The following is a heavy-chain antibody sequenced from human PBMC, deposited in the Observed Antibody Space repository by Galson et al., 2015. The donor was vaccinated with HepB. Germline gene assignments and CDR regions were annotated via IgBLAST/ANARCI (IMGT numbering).Heavy chain of an antibody. V-gene: IGHV1-2*04. CDR3: ARVGRLAAAGTMNY. CDR1: GYTFTGYY. Sequence: SVKVSCKASGYTFTGYYMHWVRQAPGQGLEWMGWINPNSGGTNYAQKFQGWVTMTRDTSISTAYMELSRLRSDDTAVYYCARVGRLAAAGTMNYWGQGTLVTVSS. J-gene: IGHJ4*02. D-gene: IGHD6-13*01. CDR2: INPNSGGT.